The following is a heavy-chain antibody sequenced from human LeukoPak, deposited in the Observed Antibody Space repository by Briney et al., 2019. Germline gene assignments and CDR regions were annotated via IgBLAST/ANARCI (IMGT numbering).Heavy chain of an antibody. Sequence: GGSLRLSRAASGFSFSTHWMHWVRQAPGKGLVWVSRIHSDGSVTNYADSVKGRFTISRDNAKNTLYLQMNSLRAEDTAVYYCVRIIVGASNWFDSWGQGTLVTVSS. CDR1: GFSFSTHW. CDR2: IHSDGSVT. V-gene: IGHV3-74*01. CDR3: VRIIVGASNWFDS. J-gene: IGHJ5*01. D-gene: IGHD1-26*01.